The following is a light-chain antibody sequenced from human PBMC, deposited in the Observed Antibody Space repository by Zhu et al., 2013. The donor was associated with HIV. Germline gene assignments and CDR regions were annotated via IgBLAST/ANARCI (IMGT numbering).Light chain of an antibody. Sequence: DIVMTQSPDSLTVSLGERATINCKSSQSVLHSSNSNNYLAWYQQKPGQPPKLLIYWASTRESGVPDRFGGSGSGTDFTLTISSLQADDVAIYYCQQYYSTPYNFGQGTKLEIK. CDR3: QQYYSTPYN. V-gene: IGKV4-1*01. J-gene: IGKJ2*01. CDR1: QSVLHSSNSNNY. CDR2: WAS.